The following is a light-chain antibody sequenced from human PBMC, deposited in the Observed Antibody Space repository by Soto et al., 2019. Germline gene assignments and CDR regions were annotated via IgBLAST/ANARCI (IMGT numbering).Light chain of an antibody. CDR1: SSNIGSNT. CDR3: AVWDDSLDGRV. V-gene: IGLV1-44*01. J-gene: IGLJ2*01. Sequence: QSVLTQPPSASGTPGQWVTISFSGSSSNIGSNTVNWYHQLPVTPPKLLIYGQNQRPSGVPDRFSGSKSGTSASLAISGLQYEDEADYYWAVWDDSLDGRVFGGGTKLTVL. CDR2: GQN.